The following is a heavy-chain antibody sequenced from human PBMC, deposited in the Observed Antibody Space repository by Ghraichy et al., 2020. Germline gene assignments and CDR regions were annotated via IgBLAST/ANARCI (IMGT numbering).Heavy chain of an antibody. V-gene: IGHV4-31*03. D-gene: IGHD6-13*01. J-gene: IGHJ4*02. Sequence: SETLSLTCTVSGGSISSGGYYWSWIRQHPGKGLEWIGYIYYSGSTYYNPSLKSRVTISVDTSKNQFSLKLSSVTAADTAVYYCARGGGYSSSWYFDYWGQGTLVTVSS. CDR3: ARGGGYSSSWYFDY. CDR1: GGSISSGGYY. CDR2: IYYSGST.